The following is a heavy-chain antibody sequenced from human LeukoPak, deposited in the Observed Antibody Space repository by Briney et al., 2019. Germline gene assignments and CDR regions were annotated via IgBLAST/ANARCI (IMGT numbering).Heavy chain of an antibody. CDR3: AKAYDSGWYVTDY. D-gene: IGHD6-19*01. V-gene: IGHV3-30-3*01. CDR1: GFTFGSYA. CDR2: ISYDGSNK. J-gene: IGHJ4*02. Sequence: PGGSLRLSCAASGFTFGSYAMHWVRQAPGKGLEWVAVISYDGSNKYYADSVKGRFTISRDNSKNTLYLQMNSLRAEDTAVYYCAKAYDSGWYVTDYWGQGTLVTVSS.